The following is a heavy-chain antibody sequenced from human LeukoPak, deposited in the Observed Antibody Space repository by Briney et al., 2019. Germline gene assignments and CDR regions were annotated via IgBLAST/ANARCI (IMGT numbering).Heavy chain of an antibody. V-gene: IGHV1-2*02. Sequence: EASVKVSCKASGYNFAHNIHWVRQDPGQGHEFMGWINPKNGGTKYAQNFQGRVTMTRDTSISTVYMELSSLGSDDTAVYYCVVSIQAAAIPAFDCWGQGTLVTVSS. D-gene: IGHD6-25*01. J-gene: IGHJ4*02. CDR2: INPKNGGT. CDR1: GYNFAHN. CDR3: VVSIQAAAIPAFDC.